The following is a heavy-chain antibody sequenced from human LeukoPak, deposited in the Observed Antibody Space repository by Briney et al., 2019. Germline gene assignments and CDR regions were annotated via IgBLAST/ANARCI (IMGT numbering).Heavy chain of an antibody. Sequence: PGGSLRLSCAASGFTFSDYYMSWLRQAPGKGLEWVSYISSSSSYTNYADSVKGRFTISRDNAKNSLYLQMNSLRAEDTAVYYCAREVTAAGNYYYYGMDVWGQGTTVTVSS. CDR3: AREVTAAGNYYYYGMDV. J-gene: IGHJ6*02. CDR2: ISSSSSYT. CDR1: GFTFSDYY. D-gene: IGHD6-13*01. V-gene: IGHV3-11*06.